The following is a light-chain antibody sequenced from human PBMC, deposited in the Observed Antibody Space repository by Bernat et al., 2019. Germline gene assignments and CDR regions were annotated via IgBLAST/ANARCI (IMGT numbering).Light chain of an antibody. CDR2: GNN. Sequence: QSVLTQPPSVSGAPGQRVTISCTGSSSNIGAGYEVHWYQQLPGAAPKLLIYGNNNRPSGVPDRFSGSKSGTSAYLAITGLQAEDEADYYCQSEGSSLRQCYDSSLSGWVFGGGTKLTVV. CDR1: SSNIGAGYE. CDR3: QSEGSSLRQCYDSSLSGWV. V-gene: IGLV1-40*01. J-gene: IGLJ3*02.